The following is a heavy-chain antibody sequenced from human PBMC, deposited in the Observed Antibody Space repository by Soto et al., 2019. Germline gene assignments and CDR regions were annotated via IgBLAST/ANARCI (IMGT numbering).Heavy chain of an antibody. CDR3: AKELFGNYVGMINYYYYGMDV. CDR1: GFTFSSYG. D-gene: IGHD4-4*01. V-gene: IGHV3-30*18. J-gene: IGHJ6*02. CDR2: ISYDGSNK. Sequence: GGSLRLSCAASGFTFSSYGMHWVRQAPGKGLEWVAVISYDGSNKYYADSVKGRFTISRDNSKNTLYLQMNSLRAEDTAVYYCAKELFGNYVGMINYYYYGMDVWGQGTTVTVSS.